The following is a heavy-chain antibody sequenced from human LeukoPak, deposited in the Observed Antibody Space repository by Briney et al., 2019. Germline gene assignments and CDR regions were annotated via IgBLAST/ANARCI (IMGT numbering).Heavy chain of an antibody. D-gene: IGHD5-18*01. Sequence: GGSVSLLCAASGFTFSDYYMSWIRQAPGKGLEWVSHISSSGSTIYYADSVKGRLTISRDNAKNSLYLQMNSLRAEDTAVYYCARDRRGYSYGYFIPSGQGTLATVSS. CDR3: ARDRRGYSYGYFIP. CDR2: ISSSGSTI. CDR1: GFTFSDYY. V-gene: IGHV3-11*01. J-gene: IGHJ5*02.